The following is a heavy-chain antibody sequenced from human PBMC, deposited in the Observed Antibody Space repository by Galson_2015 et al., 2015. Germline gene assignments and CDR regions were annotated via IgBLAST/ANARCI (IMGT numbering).Heavy chain of an antibody. D-gene: IGHD3-16*01. V-gene: IGHV3-7*03. CDR3: AGDHGATVITGPHYAI. CDR2: IRPEGTDT. Sequence: YLRLSCAASGFTFSDYYVGWGRQAPGNGLEWVANIRPEGTDTSYVDSVKGRFTIYRDNARNLLYLQLNSRRAEDTAVYYCAGDHGATVITGPHYAIWGQGTMVSVSS. J-gene: IGHJ3*02. CDR1: GFTFSDYY.